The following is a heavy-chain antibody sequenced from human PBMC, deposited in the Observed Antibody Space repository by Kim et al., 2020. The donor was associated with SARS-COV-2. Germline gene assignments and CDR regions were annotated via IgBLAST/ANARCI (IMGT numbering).Heavy chain of an antibody. Sequence: SVKVSCKASGGTFSSYAISWVRQAPGQGLEWMGGIIPIFGTANYAQKFQGRVTITADESTSTAYMELSSLRSEDTAVYYCARVPLQQLVRRNWFDPWGQGTLVTVSS. J-gene: IGHJ5*02. V-gene: IGHV1-69*13. CDR3: ARVPLQQLVRRNWFDP. D-gene: IGHD6-13*01. CDR2: IIPIFGTA. CDR1: GGTFSSYA.